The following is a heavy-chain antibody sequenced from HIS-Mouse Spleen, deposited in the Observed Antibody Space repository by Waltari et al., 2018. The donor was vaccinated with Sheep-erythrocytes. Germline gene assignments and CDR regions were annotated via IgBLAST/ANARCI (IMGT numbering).Heavy chain of an antibody. Sequence: QVQLVQSGAEVKKPGASVKVSCKAAGYTFTGYYMHWVRQAPGQGLEWMGWINPNSGGTNYAQKFQGRVTMTRDTSISTAYMELSRLRSDDTAVYYCARGYCSSKSCYGYFQHWGQGTLVTVSS. V-gene: IGHV1-2*02. CDR1: GYTFTGYY. CDR2: INPNSGGT. J-gene: IGHJ1*01. D-gene: IGHD2-2*01. CDR3: ARGYCSSKSCYGYFQH.